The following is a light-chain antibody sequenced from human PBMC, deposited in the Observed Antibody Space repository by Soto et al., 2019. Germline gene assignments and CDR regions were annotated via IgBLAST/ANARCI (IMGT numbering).Light chain of an antibody. Sequence: EIVLTQSPATLSLSPGERATLSCRASQSVSSYLAWYQQKPGQAPRLLIYDASNRATGIPARFSGSGSGTDFTLTISSLEPGDFAVYYCQQRSNWPPRAAFGQGTRLEIK. J-gene: IGKJ5*01. V-gene: IGKV3-11*01. CDR2: DAS. CDR1: QSVSSY. CDR3: QQRSNWPPRAA.